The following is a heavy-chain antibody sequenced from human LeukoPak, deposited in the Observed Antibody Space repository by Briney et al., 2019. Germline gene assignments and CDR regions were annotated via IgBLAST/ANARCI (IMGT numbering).Heavy chain of an antibody. CDR3: ARETGVPVIDY. CDR2: IYYSGST. J-gene: IGHJ4*02. CDR1: GGSISSGGYY. V-gene: IGHV4-31*03. Sequence: PSETLSLTCTVSGGSISSGGYYWSWIRLHPGTGLEWIGYIYYSGSTYYNPSLKSRVTISVDTSKNQFSLKLSSVTAADTAVYYCARETGVPVIDYWGQGTLVTVSS.